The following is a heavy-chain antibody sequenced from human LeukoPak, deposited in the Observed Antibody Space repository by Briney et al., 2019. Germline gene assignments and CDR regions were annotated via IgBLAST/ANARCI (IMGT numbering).Heavy chain of an antibody. V-gene: IGHV4/OR15-8*01. CDR3: AYNRNFALDN. CDR1: GASIDSHSW. Sequence: SETLSLTCAVSGASIDSHSWWSWVRQPPGKGLEWIGEVSHSGSADYKPSLKSRVTISVDTSRNHFSLKLTSVTAADTAVYYCAYNRNFALDNWGQGTLVTVSS. J-gene: IGHJ4*01. CDR2: VSHSGSA. D-gene: IGHD1-14*01.